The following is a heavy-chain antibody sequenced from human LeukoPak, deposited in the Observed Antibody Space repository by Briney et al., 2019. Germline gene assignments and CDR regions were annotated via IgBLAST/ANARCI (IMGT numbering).Heavy chain of an antibody. J-gene: IGHJ6*02. CDR2: IYSSGRT. Sequence: GGSLRLSCAASVFTVCRNYMSWVRETPGEGREWVSVIYSSGRTYYADSVKGRFTISRDNSKNTLYLQMNSLRAEDTAVYYCARDLDCGGDSHYGMDVWGQGTTVTVSS. CDR1: VFTVCRNY. V-gene: IGHV3-53*01. CDR3: ARDLDCGGDSHYGMDV. D-gene: IGHD2-21*02.